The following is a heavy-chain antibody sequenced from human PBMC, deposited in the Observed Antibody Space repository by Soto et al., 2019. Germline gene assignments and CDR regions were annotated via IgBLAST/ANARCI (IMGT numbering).Heavy chain of an antibody. Sequence: GGSLRLSCAASGFTFSSYVMNWVRQAPGKTLEWVSYISSAGDSSYYADSVKSRFTISRDNAKNSLYLQMNSMRVEDTAVYYCARVYCSSTTCHAQAFDSWGQGTLVTVSS. CDR1: GFTFSSYV. D-gene: IGHD2-2*01. V-gene: IGHV3-48*03. CDR3: ARVYCSSTTCHAQAFDS. CDR2: ISSAGDSS. J-gene: IGHJ4*02.